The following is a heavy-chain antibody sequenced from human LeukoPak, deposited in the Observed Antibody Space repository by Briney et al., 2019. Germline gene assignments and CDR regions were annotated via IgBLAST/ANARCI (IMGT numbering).Heavy chain of an antibody. Sequence: PGGSLRLSCAASGFTFSSYSMNWVRQAPGKGLEWVSSISSSSSYIYYADSVKGRFTISRDNAKNSPYLQMNSLRAEDTAVYYCARGVDYYGSGSYGYWGQGTLVTVSS. D-gene: IGHD3-10*01. J-gene: IGHJ4*02. V-gene: IGHV3-21*01. CDR1: GFTFSSYS. CDR2: ISSSSSYI. CDR3: ARGVDYYGSGSYGY.